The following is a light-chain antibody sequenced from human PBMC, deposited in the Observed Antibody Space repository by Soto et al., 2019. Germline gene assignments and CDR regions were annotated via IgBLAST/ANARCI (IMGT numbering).Light chain of an antibody. CDR1: QSVSSN. CDR2: DAS. J-gene: IGKJ5*01. Sequence: EIVMTQSPATLSVSPGESATLSCRASQSVSSNLAWHQQKPGKAPRVLIYDASNRATGIPARFSGSGSGTDFTLTISSLEPEDFAVYYCQQRSNWPITFGQGTRLEIK. CDR3: QQRSNWPIT. V-gene: IGKV3-11*01.